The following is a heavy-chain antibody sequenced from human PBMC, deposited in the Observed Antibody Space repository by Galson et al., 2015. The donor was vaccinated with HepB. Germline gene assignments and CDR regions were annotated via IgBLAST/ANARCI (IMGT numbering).Heavy chain of an antibody. V-gene: IGHV4-34*01. D-gene: IGHD3-3*01. CDR3: ARVGWSGYYYYYYYMDV. CDR2: INHSGST. Sequence: TLSLTCAVYGGSFSGYYWSWIRQPPGKGLEWIGEINHSGSTNYNPSLKSRVTISVDTSKNQFSLKLSPVTAADTAVYYCARVGWSGYYYYYYYMDVWGKGTTVTVSS. CDR1: GGSFSGYY. J-gene: IGHJ6*03.